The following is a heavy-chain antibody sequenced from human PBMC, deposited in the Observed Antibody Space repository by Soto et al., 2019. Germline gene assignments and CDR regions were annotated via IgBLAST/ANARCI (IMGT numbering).Heavy chain of an antibody. Sequence: GGSLRLSCAASGFTFSSYAMSWVRQAPGKGLEWVSAISGSGGSTYYADSVKGRFTISRDNSKNTLYLQMNSLRAEDTAVYYCAKGDRGSGSRRHYYYYYYMDVWGKGTTVTVSS. J-gene: IGHJ6*03. CDR1: GFTFSSYA. CDR3: AKGDRGSGSRRHYYYYYYMDV. V-gene: IGHV3-23*01. D-gene: IGHD3-10*01. CDR2: ISGSGGST.